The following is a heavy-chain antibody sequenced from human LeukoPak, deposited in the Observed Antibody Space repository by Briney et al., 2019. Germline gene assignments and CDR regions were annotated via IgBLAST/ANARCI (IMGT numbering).Heavy chain of an antibody. Sequence: GGSLKLSCAASGFTFSSYAMSWVHQAPGKGLEWVSAISGSGGSTYYADSVKGRFTISRDNSKNTLYLQMNSLRAEDTAVYYCAKDSGDFRYCSGGSCHGPGYFDYWGQGTLVTVSS. J-gene: IGHJ4*02. V-gene: IGHV3-23*01. D-gene: IGHD2-15*01. CDR3: AKDSGDFRYCSGGSCHGPGYFDY. CDR2: ISGSGGST. CDR1: GFTFSSYA.